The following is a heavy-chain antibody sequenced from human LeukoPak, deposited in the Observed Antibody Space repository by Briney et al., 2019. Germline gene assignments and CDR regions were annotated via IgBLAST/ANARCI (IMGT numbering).Heavy chain of an antibody. D-gene: IGHD2-21*02. CDR1: GFTFSSYG. CDR2: ISSSGSTI. J-gene: IGHJ4*02. CDR3: ARVTVRRFDY. Sequence: PGRSLRLSRTASGFTFSSYGMHWVRQAPGKGLEWVSYISSSGSTISYADSVKGRFTISRDNAKNSLYLQMNSLRAEDTAVYYCARVTVRRFDYWGQGTLVTVSS. V-gene: IGHV3-48*03.